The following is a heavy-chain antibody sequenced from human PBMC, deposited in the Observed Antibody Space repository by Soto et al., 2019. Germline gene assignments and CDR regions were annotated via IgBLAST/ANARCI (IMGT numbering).Heavy chain of an antibody. Sequence: QVLLEESGPGLVKPSQTLSLTSTVSGGSVSSGYHYWSWIRQPPGKGLEWIGYVYYSGSTYYNPSLGSRVTISIDTSKNQFSLKLNPVTASDAAVYFCATESSGSSPLHFDFWGQGALVSVSS. J-gene: IGHJ4*02. CDR3: ATESSGSSPLHFDF. CDR1: GGSVSSGYHY. D-gene: IGHD3-22*01. V-gene: IGHV4-30-4*01. CDR2: VYYSGST.